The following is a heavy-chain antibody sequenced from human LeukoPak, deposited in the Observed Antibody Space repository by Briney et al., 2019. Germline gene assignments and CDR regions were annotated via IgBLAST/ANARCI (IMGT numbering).Heavy chain of an antibody. CDR1: GFTFNTYS. J-gene: IGHJ4*02. Sequence: GGSLRLSCAASGFTFNTYSMNWFRQAPGKVLEWISYISSSSATIYYAASVKGRFTISRDNAKNSLYLQMNTRRAEDTAVYYCARGRDLFDSWGQGTLVIVSS. CDR3: ARGRDLFDS. V-gene: IGHV3-48*04. CDR2: ISSSSATI.